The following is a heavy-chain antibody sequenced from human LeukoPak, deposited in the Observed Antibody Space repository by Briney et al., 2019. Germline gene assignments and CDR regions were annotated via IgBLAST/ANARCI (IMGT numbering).Heavy chain of an antibody. CDR1: GYTFTNYT. D-gene: IGHD1-1*01. CDR2: IDTDTGNP. Sequence: GASVTVSCKASGYTFTNYTLNWVRQAPGQGLEWMGNIDTDTGNPKYAPGFTGHFVFSLDTSVSTAYLQINSLRAEDTAVYYCARGTPTPGVDYWGQGTQVTVSS. J-gene: IGHJ4*02. CDR3: ARGTPTPGVDY. V-gene: IGHV7-4-1*02.